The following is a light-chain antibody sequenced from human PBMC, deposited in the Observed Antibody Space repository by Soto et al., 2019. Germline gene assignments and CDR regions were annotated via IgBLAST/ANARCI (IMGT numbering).Light chain of an antibody. CDR2: LNSDGSH. J-gene: IGLJ2*01. V-gene: IGLV4-69*01. Sequence: QSVLTQSPSASASLGASVKLTCTLSSGHSIYAIAWHQQQPEKGPRYLMKLNSDGSHSKGDGIPDRFSGSSSGAERYLTISSLQSEDEADYYCQTWGTGIQVFGGGTKLTV. CDR1: SGHSIYA. CDR3: QTWGTGIQV.